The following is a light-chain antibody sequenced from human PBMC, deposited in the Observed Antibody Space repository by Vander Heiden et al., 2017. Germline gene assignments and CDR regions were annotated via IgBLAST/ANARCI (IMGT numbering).Light chain of an antibody. V-gene: IGLV2-14*03. Sequence: QSALTQPSSVSGTPGPSITITCTATSSDVGAFDYDAWNHQHPGKAPNLWVYDVNKRPAGVAGRFSGSKSGNTASLTVSGLQAEDEADYYCNSYTANNDYVFGTGTKVTVL. J-gene: IGLJ1*01. CDR3: NSYTANNDYV. CDR1: SSDVGAFDY. CDR2: DVN.